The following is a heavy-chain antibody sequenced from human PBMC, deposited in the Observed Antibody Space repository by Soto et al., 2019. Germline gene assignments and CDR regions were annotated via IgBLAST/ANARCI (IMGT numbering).Heavy chain of an antibody. CDR2: LYSGGST. CDR3: ARSDYGDYVMGFDY. D-gene: IGHD4-17*01. J-gene: IGHJ4*02. CDR1: GFTVSSNY. Sequence: EVQLVESGGGLVQPGGSLRLSCAASGFTVSSNYMSWVRQAPGKGLEWVSVLYSGGSTYYADSVKGRFTISRDNSKNTLYLQMNSLRAEDTAVYYCARSDYGDYVMGFDYWGQGTLATVSS. V-gene: IGHV3-66*01.